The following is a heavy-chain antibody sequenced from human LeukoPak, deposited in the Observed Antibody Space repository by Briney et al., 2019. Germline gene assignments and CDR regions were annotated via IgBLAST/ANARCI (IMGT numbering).Heavy chain of an antibody. V-gene: IGHV4-59*11. Sequence: PSETLSLTCPVSGGSISGHYWTWVRQPPGEGLEWIGQIHYSGKADYNPSLRSRITISVDTSKNQMSLKVTSVTAADTAVYYCARFGVDYDMDVWGQGTTVTVS. D-gene: IGHD3-16*01. CDR3: ARFGVDYDMDV. J-gene: IGHJ6*02. CDR2: IHYSGKA. CDR1: GGSISGHY.